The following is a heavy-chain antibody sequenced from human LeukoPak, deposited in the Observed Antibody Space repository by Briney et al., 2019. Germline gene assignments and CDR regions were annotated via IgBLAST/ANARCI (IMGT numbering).Heavy chain of an antibody. CDR2: ISSSSSYV. CDR1: GFTFSSYS. J-gene: IGHJ4*02. Sequence: GGSLRLSCAASGFTFSSYSMNWVRQAPGKGLEWVSSISSSSSYVYYADSVKGRFTISRDNAKNSLYLQMNSLRAEDTAVYYCARGPVVVTAPSDYWGQGTLVTVSS. CDR3: ARGPVVVTAPSDY. D-gene: IGHD2-21*02. V-gene: IGHV3-21*01.